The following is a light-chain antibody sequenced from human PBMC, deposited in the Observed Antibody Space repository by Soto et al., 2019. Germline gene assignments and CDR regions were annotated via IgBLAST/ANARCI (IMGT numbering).Light chain of an antibody. CDR2: DVT. V-gene: IGLV2-14*01. CDR1: SSDVGGYNF. CDR3: CSYTSSTSYV. Sequence: HSTLSQPGSESVYTGQSITISNTGTSSDVGGYNFVTWYQQYPGKAPKLVIHDVTRRPSGVSNRFSGSKSGTTASLTISGLQAEDEADYYCCSYTSSTSYVFGTGTKVTVL. J-gene: IGLJ1*01.